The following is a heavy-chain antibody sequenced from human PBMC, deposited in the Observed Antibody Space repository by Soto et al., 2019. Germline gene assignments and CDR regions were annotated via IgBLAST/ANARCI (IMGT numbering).Heavy chain of an antibody. CDR3: ARAHYYGSGSYYNLGGWFDP. CDR1: GGSISSYY. V-gene: IGHV4-59*01. CDR2: IYYGGST. D-gene: IGHD3-10*01. Sequence: SETLSLTCTVSGGSISSYYWSWIRQPPGKGLERIGYIYYGGSTNYNPSLKSRVTISVDTSKNQFSLKLSSVTAADTAVYYCARAHYYGSGSYYNLGGWFDPWGQGTLVTVSS. J-gene: IGHJ5*02.